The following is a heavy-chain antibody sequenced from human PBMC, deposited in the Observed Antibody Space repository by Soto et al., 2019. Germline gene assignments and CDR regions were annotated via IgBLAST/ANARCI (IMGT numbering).Heavy chain of an antibody. J-gene: IGHJ6*02. Sequence: GGSLRLSCAASGFTFSRYAMSWVRQAPGKGLEWVSAISGSGGSTYYADSVKGRFTISRDNSKNTLYLQMNSLRAEDTAVYYCAKGRGGITGTTFLNYYYYYGMDVWGQGTTVTVSS. V-gene: IGHV3-23*01. D-gene: IGHD1-7*01. CDR3: AKGRGGITGTTFLNYYYYYGMDV. CDR1: GFTFSRYA. CDR2: ISGSGGST.